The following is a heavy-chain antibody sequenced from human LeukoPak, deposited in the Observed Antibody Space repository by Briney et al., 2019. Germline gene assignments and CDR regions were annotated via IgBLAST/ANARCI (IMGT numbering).Heavy chain of an antibody. Sequence: PSETLSLTCTVSGGSISSYYWSWIRQPPGKGLEWIGYIYYSGSTNYNPSLKSRVTISVDTSKNQCSLKLSAVTAGDTAVYYCARVFFMGSGWQFDPWGQGTLVTVSS. V-gene: IGHV4-59*01. CDR3: ARVFFMGSGWQFDP. CDR2: IYYSGST. D-gene: IGHD6-19*01. J-gene: IGHJ5*02. CDR1: GGSISSYY.